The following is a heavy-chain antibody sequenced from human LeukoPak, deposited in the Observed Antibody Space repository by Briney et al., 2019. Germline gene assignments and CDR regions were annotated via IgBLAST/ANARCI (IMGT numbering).Heavy chain of an antibody. J-gene: IGHJ4*02. CDR1: GYTFTSYY. CDR3: ARESRSDSSSFLMFDY. V-gene: IGHV1-46*01. D-gene: IGHD6-6*01. CDR2: INPSGGST. Sequence: GASVKVSCKASGYTFTSYYMHWVRQAPGQGLEWMGIINPSGGSTSYAQKFQGRVTMTRDMSTSTVYMELSSLRSEDTAVYYCARESRSDSSSFLMFDYWGQGTLVTVSS.